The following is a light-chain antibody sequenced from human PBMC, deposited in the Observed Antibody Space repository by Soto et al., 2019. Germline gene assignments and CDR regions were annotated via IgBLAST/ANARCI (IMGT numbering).Light chain of an antibody. V-gene: IGKV3-20*01. Sequence: ESMLTQSPGTLSLSPGERATLSCRASQSVSTRYLAWYQQKPGQAPRLLIYGASIRATGIPDRFSGSGSGTDFTLTISRLEPEDFAMSYCHQFGSSPPAFTFGQGTKLEI. J-gene: IGKJ2*01. CDR2: GAS. CDR1: QSVSTRY. CDR3: HQFGSSPPAFT.